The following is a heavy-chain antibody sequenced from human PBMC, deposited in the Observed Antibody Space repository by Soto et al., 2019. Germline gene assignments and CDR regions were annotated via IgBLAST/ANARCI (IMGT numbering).Heavy chain of an antibody. J-gene: IGHJ6*02. D-gene: IGHD3-10*01. V-gene: IGHV4-34*01. CDR3: AREERGSGTRGYYYYGMDV. Sequence: QVQLQQWGAGLLKPSETLSLTCAVYGGSFSGYYWSWIRQPPGKGLEWIGEINHSGSTNYNPSLKSRVTISVDTSKNQFSLKLSSVTAADTAVYYCAREERGSGTRGYYYYGMDVWGQGTTVTVSS. CDR2: INHSGST. CDR1: GGSFSGYY.